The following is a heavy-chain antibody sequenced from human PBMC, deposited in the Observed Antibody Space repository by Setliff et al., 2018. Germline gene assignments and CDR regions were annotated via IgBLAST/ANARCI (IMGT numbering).Heavy chain of an antibody. CDR3: RFWSGYYKNDY. D-gene: IGHD3-3*01. Sequence: PSETLSLTCTVSGASISSHYWSWIRQAPGKGLQWIAYVHYNGETNYNPSLKSXXXXSVXXXXXXXXXXXTSVTAADTAVYYCRFWSGYYKNDYWGQGTLVTVSS. CDR1: GASISSHY. V-gene: IGHV4-59*11. CDR2: VHYNGET. J-gene: IGHJ4*02.